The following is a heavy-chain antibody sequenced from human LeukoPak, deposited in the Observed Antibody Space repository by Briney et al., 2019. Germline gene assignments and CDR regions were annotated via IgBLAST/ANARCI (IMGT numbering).Heavy chain of an antibody. J-gene: IGHJ5*02. Sequence: SETLSLTCTVSGGSISSSSYYWGWIRQPPGKGLEWIGYIYYSGSTYYNPSLKSRVTISVDTSKNQFSLKLSSVTAADTAVYYCARECHVDIVATPCNWFDPWGQGTPVTVSS. CDR3: ARECHVDIVATPCNWFDP. V-gene: IGHV4-31*03. CDR2: IYYSGST. D-gene: IGHD5-12*01. CDR1: GGSISSSSYY.